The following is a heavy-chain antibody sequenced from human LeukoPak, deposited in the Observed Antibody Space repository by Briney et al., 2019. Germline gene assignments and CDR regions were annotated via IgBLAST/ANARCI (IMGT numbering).Heavy chain of an antibody. V-gene: IGHV1-18*01. Sequence: ASVKVSCKASGYTFTSYGISWVRQAPGQGLEWMGWISAYNGNTNYAQKLQGRVTMTTDTSTSTAYMELRSLRSDDTAVYSWGRLVCSITTGKGPLDYWGKETLVTVSS. CDR2: ISAYNGNT. CDR1: GYTFTSYG. CDR3: GRLVCSITTGKGPLDY. D-gene: IGHD2-2*01. J-gene: IGHJ4*02.